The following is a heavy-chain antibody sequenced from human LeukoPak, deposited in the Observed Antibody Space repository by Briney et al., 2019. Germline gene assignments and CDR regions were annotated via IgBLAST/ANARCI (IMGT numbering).Heavy chain of an antibody. CDR2: INPNSGGT. CDR3: ARPLSLGYCSSTSCYRGGLNWFDP. Sequence: GASVKVSCKASGYTFTGYYMHWVRQAPGQGLEWMGWINPNSGGTNYAQKFQGRVTMTRDTSISTAYMELSRLRSDDTAVYYCARPLSLGYCSSTSCYRGGLNWFDPWGQGTLVTVSS. J-gene: IGHJ5*02. D-gene: IGHD2-2*02. V-gene: IGHV1-2*02. CDR1: GYTFTGYY.